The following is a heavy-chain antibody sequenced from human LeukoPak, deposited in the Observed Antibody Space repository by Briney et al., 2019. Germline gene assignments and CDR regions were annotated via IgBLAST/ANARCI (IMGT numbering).Heavy chain of an antibody. Sequence: GGSPSLSCAPSGFILSNAWMSGVRRAPGTGMEWVGPISSKTDGGTTDYAAPVKGRFTISRDDSKNTLYLQMNSLKTEDTAVYYCTTGADYYDSSGYYTYSPLAFDYCGQGTLVTVSS. CDR2: ISSKTDGGTT. J-gene: IGHJ4*02. CDR1: GFILSNAW. D-gene: IGHD3-22*01. CDR3: TTGADYYDSSGYYTYSPLAFDY. V-gene: IGHV3-15*01.